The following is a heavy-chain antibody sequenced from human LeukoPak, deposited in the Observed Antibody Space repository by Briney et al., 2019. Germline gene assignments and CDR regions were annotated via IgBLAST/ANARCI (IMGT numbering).Heavy chain of an antibody. CDR2: ISGSDGTT. D-gene: IGHD3-3*01. CDR1: GFTFSNYA. CDR3: AKEGGSSIWSGSHFDY. Sequence: QSGRSLRLSCAASGFTFSNYAVTWVRQTPGKWLEWVTTISGSDGTTYYADSVKGRFTISRDDSKNTLYLHMNSVRAEDTAVYYCAKEGGSSIWSGSHFDYWGQGTLVTVSS. V-gene: IGHV3-23*01. J-gene: IGHJ4*02.